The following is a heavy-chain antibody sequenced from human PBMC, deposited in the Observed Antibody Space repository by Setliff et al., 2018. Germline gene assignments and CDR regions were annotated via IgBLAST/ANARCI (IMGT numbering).Heavy chain of an antibody. CDR2: INGGNGNT. CDR1: GSTFTSYA. J-gene: IGHJ3*01. CDR3: ARGLHDSSGDNYVGAFDV. D-gene: IGHD3-22*01. V-gene: IGHV1-3*01. Sequence: GASVQVSCKASGSTFTSYALHWLRQAPGQRLEWMAYINGGNGNTHYSQKFRGRVTVTRDTSASTVFMELSTLSSEDTAVYYCARGLHDSSGDNYVGAFDVWGQGTMVTVSS.